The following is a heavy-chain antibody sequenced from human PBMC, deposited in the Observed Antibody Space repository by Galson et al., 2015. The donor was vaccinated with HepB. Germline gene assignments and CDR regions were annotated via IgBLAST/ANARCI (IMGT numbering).Heavy chain of an antibody. V-gene: IGHV3-23*01. CDR2: ISGNGDTT. CDR1: GFTFNIYA. Sequence: SLRLSCADSGFTFNIYAMSWVRQAPGKGLEWVSIISGNGDTTYYVDSVKGRFTISRDNSKNTLYLQMNSLRAEDTAIYFCAREVRGFDYWGQGTLVIVSS. J-gene: IGHJ4*02. CDR3: AREVRGFDY. D-gene: IGHD3-16*01.